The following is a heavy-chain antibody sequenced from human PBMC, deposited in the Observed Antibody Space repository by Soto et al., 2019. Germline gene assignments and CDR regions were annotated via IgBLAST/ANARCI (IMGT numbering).Heavy chain of an antibody. CDR2: IYWDDDN. CDR3: AHGSGWLSDY. Sequence: QITLKESGPTLVKPTQTLTLTCTFSGFSLTSPAVGVNWIRQPPGKAPEWLALIYWDDDNHFSPSLRSRLTITKDTSKNQVLLTMTNMDPVDTATYYCAHGSGWLSDYWGQGTQVTVSS. CDR1: GFSLTSPAVG. V-gene: IGHV2-5*02. J-gene: IGHJ4*02. D-gene: IGHD6-19*01.